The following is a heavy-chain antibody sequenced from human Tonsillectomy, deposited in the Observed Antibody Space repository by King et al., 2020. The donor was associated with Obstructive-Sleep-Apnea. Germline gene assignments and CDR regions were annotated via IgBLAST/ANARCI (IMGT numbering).Heavy chain of an antibody. CDR1: AGSISSSRYY. CDR2: IFYSGST. D-gene: IGHD3-22*01. V-gene: IGHV4-39*01. CDR3: ARRNYYDSSGYYYSIGEAFDI. Sequence: QLQESGPGLVKPSETLSLTCTVSAGSISSSRYYWGWIRQPPGKGLEWIGNIFYSGSTYYNPFLKSRVTISVDTSKNQFSLKLSSVTAADTAVYYCARRNYYDSSGYYYSIGEAFDIWGQGTMVTVSS. J-gene: IGHJ3*02.